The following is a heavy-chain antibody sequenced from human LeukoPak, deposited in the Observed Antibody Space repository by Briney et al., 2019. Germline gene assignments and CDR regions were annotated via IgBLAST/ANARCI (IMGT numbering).Heavy chain of an antibody. CDR3: ARVFRGVVTSNWFDP. J-gene: IGHJ5*02. D-gene: IGHD2-21*02. CDR1: GGSITGHY. V-gene: IGHV4-59*11. Sequence: SETLSLTCTVSGGSITGHYWTWIRQSPGKGLEWIGFVYDNGNTNYNSSLQSRVTMSVGTSTNQLSLKMTSVTAADTAIYYCARVFRGVVTSNWFDPWGQGTLVTVSS. CDR2: VYDNGNT.